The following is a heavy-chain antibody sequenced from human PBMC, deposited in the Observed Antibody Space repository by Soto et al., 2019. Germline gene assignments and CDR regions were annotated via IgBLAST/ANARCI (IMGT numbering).Heavy chain of an antibody. CDR1: GFPFSSYW. J-gene: IGHJ5*02. CDR3: VGASLTGS. D-gene: IGHD3-9*01. Sequence: EVHLVDSGGGLVQPGGSLRLSCVASGFPFSSYWMSWVRQAPGKGLEWVANIKEDGSDKYYVDSVKGRFTISRDNAKNSLYLQMNRLSVLYTAVHDCVGASLTGSWGQGTLVAVSS. V-gene: IGHV3-7*01. CDR2: IKEDGSDK.